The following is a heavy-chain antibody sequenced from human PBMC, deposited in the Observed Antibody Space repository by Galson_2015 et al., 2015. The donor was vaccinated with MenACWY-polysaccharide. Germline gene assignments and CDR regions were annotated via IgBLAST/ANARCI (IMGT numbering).Heavy chain of an antibody. V-gene: IGHV3-11*01. Sequence: LRLSCAASGFSLGAWYMSWIRQAPGKGLGWLSYISKSGDSIYYGDSVKGRFAISRDNAKNSLYLQLNSLEVEDTAIYYCARGHYGLDVWGQGTTVTVSS. CDR2: ISKSGDSI. CDR1: GFSLGAWY. CDR3: ARGHYGLDV. J-gene: IGHJ6*02.